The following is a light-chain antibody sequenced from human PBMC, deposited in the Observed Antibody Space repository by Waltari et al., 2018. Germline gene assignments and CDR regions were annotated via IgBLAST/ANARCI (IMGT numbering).Light chain of an antibody. CDR2: DTS. V-gene: IGKV3-11*01. CDR1: QPIGAH. J-gene: IGKJ2*01. CDR3: HQRNHWPRT. Sequence: EVVLTQSPATLSLSPGERVTLSCRASQPIGAHLAWVQQKPGQTPTLLIYDTSYRATGVPARFIGGRSGTDFTLTIDSLEPEDSAVYYCHQRNHWPRTFGRGTHIEIK.